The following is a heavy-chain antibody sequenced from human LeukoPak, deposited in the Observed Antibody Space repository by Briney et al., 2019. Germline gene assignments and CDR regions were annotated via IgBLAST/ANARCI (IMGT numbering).Heavy chain of an antibody. CDR2: INYSGST. V-gene: IGHV4-59*01. Sequence: SETLSLTCTVSGGSISSYYWSWIRQPPGKGLEWIGYINYSGSTNYNPSLKSRVTISVDTSKNQFSLKLSSVTAADTAVYYCARGYCSSTSCYTPSWFDPWGQGTLVTVSS. CDR1: GGSISSYY. J-gene: IGHJ5*02. D-gene: IGHD2-2*02. CDR3: ARGYCSSTSCYTPSWFDP.